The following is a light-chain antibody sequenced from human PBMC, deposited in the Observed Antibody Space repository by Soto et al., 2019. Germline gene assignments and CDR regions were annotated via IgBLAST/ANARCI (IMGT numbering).Light chain of an antibody. CDR2: DVF. CDR1: SSDVGGFNY. V-gene: IGLV2-14*03. J-gene: IGLJ1*01. Sequence: QSVLTQDASVSGSPGQSITISCTGTSSDVGGFNYVSWYQQHPGKAPKLMIYDVFTRPSGVSNRFSGSKSGNTASLTISALQAEDEADYYCTSWTSTSTYVFGSGTKVTDL. CDR3: TSWTSTSTYV.